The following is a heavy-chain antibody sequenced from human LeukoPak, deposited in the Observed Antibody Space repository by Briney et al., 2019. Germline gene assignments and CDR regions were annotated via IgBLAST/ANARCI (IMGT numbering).Heavy chain of an antibody. D-gene: IGHD4-17*01. CDR2: INPNSGGT. V-gene: IGHV1-2*02. CDR1: GGTFSYYA. Sequence: ASVKVSCKASGGTFSYYAISWVRQAPGQGLEWMGWINPNSGGTNYAQKFQGRVTMTRDTSISTAYMELSRLRSDDTAVYYCARRVYGDYGLDWFDPWGQGTLVTVSS. CDR3: ARRVYGDYGLDWFDP. J-gene: IGHJ5*02.